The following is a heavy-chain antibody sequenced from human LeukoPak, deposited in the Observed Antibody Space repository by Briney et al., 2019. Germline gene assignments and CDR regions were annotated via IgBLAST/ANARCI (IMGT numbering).Heavy chain of an antibody. Sequence: PSETLSLTCSVSGYSISSGYYWGWIRQPPGKGLEWIGSIYHSGKTYYNPSLKSRVTISVDMSKNQFSLKLNSVTAADTAVYYCARDRIAVSDPLNWFDPWGQGTLVTVSS. CDR3: ARDRIAVSDPLNWFDP. CDR1: GYSISSGYY. D-gene: IGHD6-19*01. V-gene: IGHV4-38-2*02. J-gene: IGHJ5*02. CDR2: IYHSGKT.